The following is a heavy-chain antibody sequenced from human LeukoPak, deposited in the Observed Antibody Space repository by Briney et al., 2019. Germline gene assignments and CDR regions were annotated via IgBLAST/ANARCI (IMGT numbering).Heavy chain of an antibody. CDR1: GFTFNRCW. V-gene: IGHV3-30-3*01. D-gene: IGHD6-13*01. CDR2: ISYDGSNK. CDR3: ARDSTSWIY. J-gene: IGHJ4*02. Sequence: GGSLRLSCVVSGFTFNRCWMNWVRQAPGKGLGWVAVISYDGSNKYYADSVKGRFTISRDNSKNTLYLQMNSLRAEDTAVYYCARDSTSWIYWGQGTLVTVSS.